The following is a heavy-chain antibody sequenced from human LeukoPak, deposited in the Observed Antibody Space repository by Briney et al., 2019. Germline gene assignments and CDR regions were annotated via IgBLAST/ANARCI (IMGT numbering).Heavy chain of an antibody. CDR1: GFTLSNNY. CDR2: IYSDGST. J-gene: IGHJ4*02. CDR3: ARHSGSYYIPGDY. V-gene: IGHV3-53*01. D-gene: IGHD1-26*01. Sequence: GGSLRLSCTASGFTLSNNYMSWVRQAPGKGLEGVSLIYSDGSTYYGDSVKGRFTISRENSKNTLYLQMNSLRAEDTAVYYCARHSGSYYIPGDYWGQGTLVTVSS.